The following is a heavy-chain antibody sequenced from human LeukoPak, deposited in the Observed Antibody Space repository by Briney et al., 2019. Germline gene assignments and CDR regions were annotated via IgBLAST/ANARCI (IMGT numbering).Heavy chain of an antibody. D-gene: IGHD2-15*01. CDR2: ISSSGSTI. Sequence: PGGSLRLSCAASGFTFSSYEMNWVRQAPGKGLEWVSYISSSGSTIYYADSVKGRFTISRDNAKNSLYLQMNSLRAEDTAVYYCARRYCSGGSCYPAGYYYYMDVWGKGTTVTVSS. CDR3: ARRYCSGGSCYPAGYYYYMDV. CDR1: GFTFSSYE. J-gene: IGHJ6*03. V-gene: IGHV3-48*03.